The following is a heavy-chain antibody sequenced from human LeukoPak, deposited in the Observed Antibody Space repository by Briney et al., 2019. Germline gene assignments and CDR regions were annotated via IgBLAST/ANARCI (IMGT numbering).Heavy chain of an antibody. CDR3: AKGGSYLAETFDY. CDR2: ISYGGSNK. D-gene: IGHD1-26*01. V-gene: IGHV3-30*18. CDR1: GFTFSSYG. Sequence: GGSLSLSCAASGFTFSSYGTHWVRQAPGKGLEWVAVISYGGSNKYHADFVKGRFTISRTNTKHSLYQQMNRLRAEDTSVYYCAKGGSYLAETFDYWGQGTLVTVSS. J-gene: IGHJ4*02.